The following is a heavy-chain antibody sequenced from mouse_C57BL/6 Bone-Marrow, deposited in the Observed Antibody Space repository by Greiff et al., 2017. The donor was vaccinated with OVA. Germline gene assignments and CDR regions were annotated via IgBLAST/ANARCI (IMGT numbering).Heavy chain of an antibody. V-gene: IGHV5-15*01. CDR1: GFTFSDYG. D-gene: IGHD1-1*01. J-gene: IGHJ1*03. CDR2: ISNLAYST. CDR3: ARHDTTIVSYWYIDV. Sequence: EVQGVESGGGLVQPGGSLKLSCAASGFTFSDYGMAWVRQAPGKGPEWVAFISNLAYSTYYADTVTGRFTISRENAKNTQYLDMSSLRSEDTAMYYCARHDTTIVSYWYIDVWGTGTTVTVSS.